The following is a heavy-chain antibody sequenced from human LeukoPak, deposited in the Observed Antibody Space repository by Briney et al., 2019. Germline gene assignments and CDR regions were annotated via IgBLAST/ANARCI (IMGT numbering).Heavy chain of an antibody. V-gene: IGHV4-59*01. CDR2: IYYSGST. CDR3: ARVEAAAGPFDY. Sequence: SETLSLTRTVSGGSISSYYWSWIRQPPGKGLEWIGYIYYSGSTNYNPSLKSQVTISVDTSKNQFSLKLSSVTAADTAVYYCARVEAAAGPFDYWGQGTLVTVSS. J-gene: IGHJ4*02. D-gene: IGHD6-13*01. CDR1: GGSISSYY.